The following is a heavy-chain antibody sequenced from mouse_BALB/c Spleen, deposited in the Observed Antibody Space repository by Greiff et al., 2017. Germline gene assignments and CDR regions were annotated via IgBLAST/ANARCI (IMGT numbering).Heavy chain of an antibody. CDR1: GFSLTSYG. D-gene: IGHD1-1*01. J-gene: IGHJ4*01. CDR2: IWAGGST. V-gene: IGHV2-9*02. Sequence: VQLVESGPGLVAPSQSLSITCTVSGFSLTSYGVHWVRQPPGKGLEWLGVIWAGGSTNYNSALMSRLSISKDNSKSQVFLKMNSLQTDDTAMYYCATNYYGRHYYAMDYWGQGTSVTVSS. CDR3: ATNYYGRHYYAMDY.